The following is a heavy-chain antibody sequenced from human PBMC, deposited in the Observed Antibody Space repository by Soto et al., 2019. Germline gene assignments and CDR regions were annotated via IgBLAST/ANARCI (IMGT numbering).Heavy chain of an antibody. Sequence: GGSLRLSCAASGFNFGDYAMHWVRHAPGKGLERVSGISWNSGIIAYADSVKGRFTISRDSARNSLYLQMNSLRVEDTALYYCVKEENGYFDSWGQGTLVTVSS. V-gene: IGHV3-9*01. CDR1: GFNFGDYA. J-gene: IGHJ4*02. CDR3: VKEENGYFDS. CDR2: ISWNSGII.